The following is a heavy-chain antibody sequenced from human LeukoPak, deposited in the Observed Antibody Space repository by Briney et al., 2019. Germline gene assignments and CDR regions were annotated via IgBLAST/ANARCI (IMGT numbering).Heavy chain of an antibody. CDR3: ASIAVAGRPTVEDFDY. Sequence: GGSLRLSCAASGFTFSSYWMSWVRQAPGKGLEWVANIKQDGSEKYYVDSVKGRFTISRDNAKNSLYLQMNSLRAEDTAVYYCASIAVAGRPTVEDFDYWGQGTLVTVSS. V-gene: IGHV3-7*01. J-gene: IGHJ4*02. D-gene: IGHD6-19*01. CDR1: GFTFSSYW. CDR2: IKQDGSEK.